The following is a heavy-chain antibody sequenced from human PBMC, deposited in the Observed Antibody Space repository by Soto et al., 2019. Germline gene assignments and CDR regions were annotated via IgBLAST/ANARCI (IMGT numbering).Heavy chain of an antibody. CDR2: SVADSGNT. V-gene: IGHV1-18*01. J-gene: IGHJ4*02. Sequence: QVQLVQSGAEVTKPGASVRVSCKTSGYTFSTYGLRLERQAPGQGRGWMGWSVADSGNTVYAQKFRGRVTVTTDRSTNTAYMELRSLRSDDTALYYCARVAGYGWGSSHFDNWGQGTLGNVSS. CDR3: ARVAGYGWGSSHFDN. D-gene: IGHD3-10*01. CDR1: GYTFSTYG.